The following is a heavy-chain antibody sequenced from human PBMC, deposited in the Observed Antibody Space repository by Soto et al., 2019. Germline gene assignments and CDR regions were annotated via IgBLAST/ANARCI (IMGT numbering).Heavy chain of an antibody. D-gene: IGHD6-6*01. CDR2: IYYSGST. V-gene: IGHV4-39*01. Sequence: PSETLSLTCTVSGGSISSSSYYWGWIRQPPGKGLEWIGSIYYSGSTYYNPSLKSRVTISVDTSKNQFSLKLSSVTAADTAVYYCARGPYSSSFFDYWGQGTLVTVS. CDR3: ARGPYSSSFFDY. J-gene: IGHJ4*02. CDR1: GGSISSSSYY.